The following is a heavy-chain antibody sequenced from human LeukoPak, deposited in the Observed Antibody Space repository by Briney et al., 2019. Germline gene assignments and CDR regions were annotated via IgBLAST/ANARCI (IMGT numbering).Heavy chain of an antibody. CDR2: ISSSSSYI. V-gene: IGHV3-21*01. J-gene: IGHJ4*02. CDR3: ARGDNSSGWYPRYFDY. Sequence: GGSLRLSCAASGFTFSGYSMNWVRQAPGKGLEWVSSISSSSSYIYYADSVKGRFTISRDNAKNSLYLQMNSLRAEDTAVYYCARGDNSSGWYPRYFDYWGQGTLVTVSS. D-gene: IGHD6-19*01. CDR1: GFTFSGYS.